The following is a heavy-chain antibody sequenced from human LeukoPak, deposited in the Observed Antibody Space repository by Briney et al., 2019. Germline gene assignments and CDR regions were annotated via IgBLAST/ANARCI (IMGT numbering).Heavy chain of an antibody. V-gene: IGHV3-9*01. D-gene: IGHD3-3*01. Sequence: QAGGSLRLSCAASGFTFDDYAMHWVRQAPGKGLEWVSGISWNSGSIGYADSVKGRFTISRGNAKNSLYLQMNSLRAEDTALYYCAKDRGNAYYDFWSGYSPDAFDIWGQGTMVTVSS. CDR2: ISWNSGSI. CDR3: AKDRGNAYYDFWSGYSPDAFDI. CDR1: GFTFDDYA. J-gene: IGHJ3*02.